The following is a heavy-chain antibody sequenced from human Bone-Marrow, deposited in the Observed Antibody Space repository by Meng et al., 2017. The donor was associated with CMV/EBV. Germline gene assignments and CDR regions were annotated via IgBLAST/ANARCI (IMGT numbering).Heavy chain of an antibody. CDR2: ISYNSAGI. Sequence: SLKISCAVSGFPFDDFAMHWVRQAPGKGLEWVSGISYNSAGIDYADSVKGRFTISRDNSKNSLYLQMNSLRTEDTALYYCAKDMALHDAFDIWGQGTMVTVSS. CDR1: GFPFDDFA. CDR3: AKDMALHDAFDI. J-gene: IGHJ3*02. V-gene: IGHV3-9*01.